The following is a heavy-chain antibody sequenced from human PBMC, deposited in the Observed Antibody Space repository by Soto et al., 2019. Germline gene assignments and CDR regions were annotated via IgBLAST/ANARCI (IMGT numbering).Heavy chain of an antibody. CDR3: ARDGNTMVRGVIITRFDP. J-gene: IGHJ5*02. V-gene: IGHV1-2*02. D-gene: IGHD3-10*01. Sequence: ASVKVSCKASGYTFTVYYMHWVRQSPLQGLDWMGWINPNSGGTNYAQKFQGRVTMTRDTSISTAYMELSRLRSDDTAVYYCARDGNTMVRGVIITRFDPWGQGTLVTVSS. CDR1: GYTFTVYY. CDR2: INPNSGGT.